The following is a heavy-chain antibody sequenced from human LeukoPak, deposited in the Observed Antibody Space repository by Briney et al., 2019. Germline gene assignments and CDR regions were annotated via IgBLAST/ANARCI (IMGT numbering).Heavy chain of an antibody. Sequence: SETLSLTCTVSGGSISSYYWSWIRQPPGKGLEWIGEINHSGSTNYNPSLKSRVTISVDTSKNQFSPKLSSVTAADTAVYYCARQTNRPAWYFDLWGPGTLVTVSS. CDR2: INHSGST. V-gene: IGHV4-34*01. CDR3: ARQTNRPAWYFDL. CDR1: GGSISSYY. J-gene: IGHJ2*01.